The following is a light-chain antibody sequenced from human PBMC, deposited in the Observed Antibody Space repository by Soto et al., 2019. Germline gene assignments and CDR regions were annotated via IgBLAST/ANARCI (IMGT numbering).Light chain of an antibody. Sequence: HSALTQPASVSGSPGQSITISCTGTISDVGGYNYVSWYQHHPGKAPNLMIYEVFNRPSGVSNRFSGSRSGNTASLTISGLQAEDEGDYYCTSYAGTAPHVVFGGGTQLTVL. CDR3: TSYAGTAPHVV. V-gene: IGLV2-14*01. CDR2: EVF. J-gene: IGLJ2*01. CDR1: ISDVGGYNY.